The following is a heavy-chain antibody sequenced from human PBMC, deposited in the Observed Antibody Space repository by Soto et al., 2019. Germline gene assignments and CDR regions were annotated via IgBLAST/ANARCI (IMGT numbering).Heavy chain of an antibody. Sequence: SVKVSCKASGGTFSSYAISWVRQAPGQGLEWMGGIIPIFGTANYAQKFQGRVTITADESTSTAYMELSSLRSEDTAVYYCARARGKLAVFDYWGQGTLVTVSS. D-gene: IGHD3-3*02. V-gene: IGHV1-69*13. CDR1: GGTFSSYA. J-gene: IGHJ4*02. CDR2: IIPIFGTA. CDR3: ARARGKLAVFDY.